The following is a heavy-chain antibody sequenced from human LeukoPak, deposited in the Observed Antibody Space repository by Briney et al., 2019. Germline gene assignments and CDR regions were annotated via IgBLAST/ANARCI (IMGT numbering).Heavy chain of an antibody. J-gene: IGHJ6*02. V-gene: IGHV1-69*13. Sequence: GASVKVSCKASGGTFSSYAISWVRQAPGQGLEWMGGIIPIFGTANYAQKLQGRVTITADESTSTAYMELSSLRSEDTAVYYCARAQTYYYDSSGYYYPPYYYYYGMDVWGQGTTVTVSS. D-gene: IGHD3-22*01. CDR1: GGTFSSYA. CDR2: IIPIFGTA. CDR3: ARAQTYYYDSSGYYYPPYYYYYGMDV.